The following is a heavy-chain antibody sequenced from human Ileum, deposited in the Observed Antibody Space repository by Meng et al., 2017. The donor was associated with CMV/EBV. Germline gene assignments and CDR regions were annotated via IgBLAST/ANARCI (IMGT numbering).Heavy chain of an antibody. D-gene: IGHD6-19*01. J-gene: IGHJ4*02. V-gene: IGHV3-23*03. CDR1: GLTFSTYS. CDR2: IYCSGSTV. CDR3: VGDSHDSSGWSFDH. Sequence: GGSLRLSCSASGLTFSTYSMNWVRQAPGKGLEWVSIIYCSGSTVIYADSVQGRFTISRDSSKNTVFLQMDSLRADDTAVYYCVGDSHDSSGWSFDHWGQGTLVTVSS.